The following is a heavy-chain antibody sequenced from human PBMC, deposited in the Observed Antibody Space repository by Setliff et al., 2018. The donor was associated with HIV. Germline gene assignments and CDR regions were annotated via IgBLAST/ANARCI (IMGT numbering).Heavy chain of an antibody. V-gene: IGHV5-51*01. Sequence: PGESLKISCKGSGYSFTSNWIGWVRQMPGKGLEWMGIIHPVDSDTRYSPSFHGQVTISADKSISTAYLQWSTLKASDTAIYYCARHRHRAAGTLDAFGIWGQGTVVTVSS. CDR1: GYSFTSNW. CDR3: ARHRHRAAGTLDAFGI. CDR2: IHPVDSDT. J-gene: IGHJ3*02. D-gene: IGHD6-13*01.